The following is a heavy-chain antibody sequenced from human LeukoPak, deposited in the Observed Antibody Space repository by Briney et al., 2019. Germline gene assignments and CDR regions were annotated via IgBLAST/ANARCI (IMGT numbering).Heavy chain of an antibody. V-gene: IGHV4-34*01. D-gene: IGHD6-13*01. J-gene: IGHJ4*02. CDR2: INHSGST. Sequence: PSETLSLTCAVYGGSFSGYYWGWIRQPPGKGLEWIGEINHSGSTNYNPSLKSRVTISVDTSKNQFSLKLSSVTAADTAVYYCARVDVGSSSWKALDYWGQGTLVTVSS. CDR1: GGSFSGYY. CDR3: ARVDVGSSSWKALDY.